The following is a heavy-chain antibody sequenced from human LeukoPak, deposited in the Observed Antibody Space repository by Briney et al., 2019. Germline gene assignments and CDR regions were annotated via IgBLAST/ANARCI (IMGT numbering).Heavy chain of an antibody. CDR2: IYTSGST. V-gene: IGHV4-61*02. Sequence: SETLSLTCTVSGGSISSGSYYWSWIRQPAGKGLEWIGRIYTSGSTNYNPSLKSRVTISVDTSKNQFSLKLSSVTAADTAVYYCARDLAAAGNRDYWGQGTLVTVSS. CDR1: GGSISSGSYY. J-gene: IGHJ4*02. CDR3: ARDLAAAGNRDY. D-gene: IGHD6-13*01.